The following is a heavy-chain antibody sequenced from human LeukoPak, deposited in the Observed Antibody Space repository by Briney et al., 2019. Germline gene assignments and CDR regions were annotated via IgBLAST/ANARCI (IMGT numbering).Heavy chain of an antibody. CDR1: GFTFSSYS. CDR2: ISSSSSNI. CDR3: ATLMTTVTGRDY. J-gene: IGHJ4*02. D-gene: IGHD4-17*01. V-gene: IGHV3-21*01. Sequence: GGSLRLSCAASGFTFSSYSMNWVRQAPGKGLEWVSSISSSSSNIYYADSVKGRFTISRDNAKNSLYLQMNSLRAEDTAVYYCATLMTTVTGRDYWGQGTLVTVSS.